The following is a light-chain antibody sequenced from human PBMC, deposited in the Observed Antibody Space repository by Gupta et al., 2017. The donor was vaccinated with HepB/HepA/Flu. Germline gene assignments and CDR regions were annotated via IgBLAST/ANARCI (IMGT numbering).Light chain of an antibody. CDR3: QVWDRTGDQGV. CDR1: NIGGKS. CDR2: ADR. J-gene: IGLJ2*01. Sequence: SSVLTQPPSVSVAPGETARIPCGGTNIGGKSVHWYQQKAGQAPGLVVYADRDRPTGIPERISGANCGRTATLTINRVEAGDGADYYCQVWDRTGDQGVFGGGTKLTVL. V-gene: IGLV3-21*02.